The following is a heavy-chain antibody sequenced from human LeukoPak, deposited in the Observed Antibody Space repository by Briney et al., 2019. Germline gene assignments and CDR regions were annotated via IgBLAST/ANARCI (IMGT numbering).Heavy chain of an antibody. D-gene: IGHD6-19*01. CDR3: ARGITVADLFDY. CDR2: VTSSGSAI. Sequence: GGSLRLSWAASGFTFSDCYMSWLRQAPGKGLEWVSSVTSSGSAIFYADSVKGRFTISRDNAKNSLYLQMNSLRAEDTALYYCARGITVADLFDYWGQGTLVTVSS. J-gene: IGHJ4*02. CDR1: GFTFSDCY. V-gene: IGHV3-11*01.